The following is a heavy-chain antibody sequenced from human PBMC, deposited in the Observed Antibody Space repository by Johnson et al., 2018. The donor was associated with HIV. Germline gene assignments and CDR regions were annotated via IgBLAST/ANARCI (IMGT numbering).Heavy chain of an antibody. CDR2: ITYDGRNK. CDR1: GFTFSSYG. D-gene: IGHD2-15*01. CDR3: TSKKSIGYCSGGSCYSPPFDI. V-gene: IGHV3-33*08. Sequence: QVQLVESGGGVVQPGRSLRLSCAASGFTFSSYGMHWVRQAPGKGLEWVAVITYDGRNKYYTDSVKGRFIISRENSKNMTNLQMNSLKTEDTAVYYCTSKKSIGYCSGGSCYSPPFDIWGQGTMVTVSS. J-gene: IGHJ3*02.